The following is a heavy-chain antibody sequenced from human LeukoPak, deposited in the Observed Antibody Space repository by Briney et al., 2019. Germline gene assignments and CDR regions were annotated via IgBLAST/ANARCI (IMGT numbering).Heavy chain of an antibody. CDR2: IRYDGSNK. D-gene: IGHD6-19*01. CDR3: AKSWGGGWLSLGLFDY. J-gene: IGHJ4*02. CDR1: GFTFSSYG. V-gene: IGHV3-30*02. Sequence: GGSLRLSCAASGFTFSSYGMHWVRQAPGKGLEWVAFIRYDGSNKYYADSVKGRFTISRDNSKNTLYLQMNSLRAEDTAVYYCAKSWGGGWLSLGLFDYWGQGTLVTVSS.